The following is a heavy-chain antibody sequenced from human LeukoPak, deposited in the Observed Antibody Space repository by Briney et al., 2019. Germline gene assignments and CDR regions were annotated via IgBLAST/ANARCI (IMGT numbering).Heavy chain of an antibody. CDR3: ARAVAGWFDP. J-gene: IGHJ5*02. D-gene: IGHD6-19*01. Sequence: GGSLRLSCAASGFTFSSYAMSWVRQAPGKGLEWVANIKQDGSEKYYVDSVKGRFTISRDNAKNSLYLQMNSLRAEDTAVYYCARAVAGWFDPWGQGTLVTVSS. V-gene: IGHV3-7*01. CDR1: GFTFSSYA. CDR2: IKQDGSEK.